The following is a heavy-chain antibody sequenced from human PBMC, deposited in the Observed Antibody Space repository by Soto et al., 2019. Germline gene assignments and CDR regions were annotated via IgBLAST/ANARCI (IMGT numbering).Heavy chain of an antibody. CDR1: GFTFSSYW. CDR3: ARESLLDAFDI. J-gene: IGHJ3*02. Sequence: GGSLRLSCAASGFTFSSYWMSWVRQAPGKGLEWVANIKQDGSEKYYVDSVKGRFTISRDNAKNSLYLQMNSLRAEDTGVYYCARESLLDAFDIWGQGTMVTVSS. CDR2: IKQDGSEK. V-gene: IGHV3-7*01.